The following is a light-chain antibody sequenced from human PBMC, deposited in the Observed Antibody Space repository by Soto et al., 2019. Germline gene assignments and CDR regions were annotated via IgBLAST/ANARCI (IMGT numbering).Light chain of an antibody. J-gene: IGKJ2*01. Sequence: DIQLTQSPSFLSASVGDRVTITCRASQGINIFLALFQKKPGKAPNLLISAASTLQSGVPSRFSGSGSETELTITISSLQPEDSATYYCQQRNSYPRNFGKATKVDIK. CDR1: QGINIF. V-gene: IGKV1-9*01. CDR3: QQRNSYPRN. CDR2: AAS.